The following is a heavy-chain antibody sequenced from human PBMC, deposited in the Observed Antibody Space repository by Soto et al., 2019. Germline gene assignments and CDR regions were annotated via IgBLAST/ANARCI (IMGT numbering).Heavy chain of an antibody. Sequence: GASVKVSCKASGGTFSSYAISWVRQAPGQGLEWMGGIIPIFGTANYAQKFQGRVTITADESTSTAYMELSSLRSEDTAVYYCAMSSSSPKTHYYGMDVWGQGTTVTVSS. CDR2: IIPIFGTA. D-gene: IGHD6-6*01. V-gene: IGHV1-69*13. CDR3: AMSSSSPKTHYYGMDV. CDR1: GGTFSSYA. J-gene: IGHJ6*02.